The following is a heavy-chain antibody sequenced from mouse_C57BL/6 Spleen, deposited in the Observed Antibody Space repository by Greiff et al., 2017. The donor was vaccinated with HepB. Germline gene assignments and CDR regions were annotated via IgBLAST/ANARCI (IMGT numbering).Heavy chain of an antibody. D-gene: IGHD1-1*01. V-gene: IGHV5-4*01. CDR2: ISDGGSYT. Sequence: EVMLVESGGGLVKPGGSLKLSCAASGFTFSSYAMSWVRQTPEKRLEWVATISDGGSYTYYPDNVKGRFTISRDNAKNNLYLQMSHLKSEDTAMYYCARDHYYGSTGYFDVWGTGTTVTVSS. CDR1: GFTFSSYA. CDR3: ARDHYYGSTGYFDV. J-gene: IGHJ1*03.